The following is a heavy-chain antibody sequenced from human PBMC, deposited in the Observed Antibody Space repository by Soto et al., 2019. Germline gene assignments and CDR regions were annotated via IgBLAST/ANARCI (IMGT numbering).Heavy chain of an antibody. CDR1: GGTFSSYA. V-gene: IGHV1-69*13. CDR3: ARDLGHDYDFWSGYYTLALKDYYYGMDV. J-gene: IGHJ6*02. Sequence: GASVKVSCKASGGTFSSYAISWVRQAPGQGLEWMGGIIPIFGTANYAQKFQGRVTITADESTSTAYMELSSLRSEDTAVYYCARDLGHDYDFWSGYYTLALKDYYYGMDVWGQGTTVTVSS. CDR2: IIPIFGTA. D-gene: IGHD3-3*01.